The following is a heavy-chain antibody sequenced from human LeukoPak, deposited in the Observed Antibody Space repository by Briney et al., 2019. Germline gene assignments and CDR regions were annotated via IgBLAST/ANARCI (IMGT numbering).Heavy chain of an antibody. CDR1: GFTFSSYS. Sequence: GGSLRLSCAASGFTFSSYSMNWVRQAPGKGLEWVSYISSSTTTTYYADSVKGRFTLSRDNAKNSLYLQMNSLRAEDTAVYYCARDLGSSYLLDYWGQGTLVTVSS. V-gene: IGHV3-48*01. CDR3: ARDLGSSYLLDY. D-gene: IGHD2-15*01. J-gene: IGHJ4*02. CDR2: ISSSTTTT.